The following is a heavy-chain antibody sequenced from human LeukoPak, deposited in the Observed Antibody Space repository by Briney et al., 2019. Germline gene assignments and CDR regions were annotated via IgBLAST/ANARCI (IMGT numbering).Heavy chain of an antibody. V-gene: IGHV1-2*02. CDR2: INPNSGGT. CDR1: GYTFTSYD. D-gene: IGHD4-17*01. Sequence: ASVKVSCKASGYTFTSYDINWVRQAPGQGLEWMGWINPNSGGTNYAQKFQGRVTMTRDTSISTAYMELSRLRSDDTAVYYCARDGDYGVNDASDIWGQGTMVTVSS. CDR3: ARDGDYGVNDASDI. J-gene: IGHJ3*02.